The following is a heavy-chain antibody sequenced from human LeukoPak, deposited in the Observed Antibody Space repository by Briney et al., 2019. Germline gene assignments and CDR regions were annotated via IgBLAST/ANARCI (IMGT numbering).Heavy chain of an antibody. D-gene: IGHD3-10*01. Sequence: GGSLRLSCAASGFTFSSYWMSWVRQAPGKGLEWVANIKQDGSEKYYVDSVKGRFTISRDNAKNTLYLQMNSLRAEDTAVYYCAKGFGTAPFDPWGQGTLVTVSS. CDR1: GFTFSSYW. CDR2: IKQDGSEK. CDR3: AKGFGTAPFDP. J-gene: IGHJ5*02. V-gene: IGHV3-7*03.